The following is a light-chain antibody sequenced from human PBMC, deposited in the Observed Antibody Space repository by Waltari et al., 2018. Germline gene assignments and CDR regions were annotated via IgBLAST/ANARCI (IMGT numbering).Light chain of an antibody. CDR1: QSVLASSPNKNY. V-gene: IGKV4-1*01. Sequence: DIVMTQSPDSLAVSLGERATIHCKSWQSVLASSPNKNYLAWYLQKPGQPPKLLISRASTRESGVLDRFSGSVSGTEFTLTISSLQAEDVAVYYCHQYYRLPLTFGGGTKVELK. J-gene: IGKJ4*01. CDR2: RAS. CDR3: HQYYRLPLT.